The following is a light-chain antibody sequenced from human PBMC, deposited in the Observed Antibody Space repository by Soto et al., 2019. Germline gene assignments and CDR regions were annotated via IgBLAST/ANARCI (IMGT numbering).Light chain of an antibody. J-gene: IGLJ2*01. CDR3: QVWESTSEHVV. Sequence: SYELTQPSSVSVAPGQTARITCGGNNIGRKSAHWYQQKPGQAPVLVVYDDSDRPSGIPERFSGSNSGNTATLSISRVEAGDEADYYCQVWESTSEHVVFGGGTQLTVL. CDR2: DDS. CDR1: NIGRKS. V-gene: IGLV3-21*02.